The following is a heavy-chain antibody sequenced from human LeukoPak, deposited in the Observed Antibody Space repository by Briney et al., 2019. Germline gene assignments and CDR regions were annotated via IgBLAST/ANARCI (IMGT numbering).Heavy chain of an antibody. CDR3: AKEGAVAGKEAFDI. Sequence: GGSLRLSCAASGFTFSGYWMSWVRQAPGKGLEWVAVISYDGSNKYYADSVKGRFTISRDNSKNTLYLQMNSLRAEDTAVYYCAKEGAVAGKEAFDIWGQGTMVTVSS. CDR2: ISYDGSNK. CDR1: GFTFSGYW. J-gene: IGHJ3*02. D-gene: IGHD6-19*01. V-gene: IGHV3-30*18.